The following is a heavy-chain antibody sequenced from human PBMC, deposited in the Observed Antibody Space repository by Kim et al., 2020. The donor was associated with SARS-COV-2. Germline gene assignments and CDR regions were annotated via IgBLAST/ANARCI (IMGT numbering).Heavy chain of an antibody. V-gene: IGHV3-74*01. J-gene: IGHJ4*02. CDR3: FRGGVDF. D-gene: IGHD3-10*01. CDR2: AGTST. Sequence: AGTSTYYPGSGKGRFAISRDNSKNTLYLQMNSLRTEDTAVYYCFRGGVDFWGQGTLVTVSS.